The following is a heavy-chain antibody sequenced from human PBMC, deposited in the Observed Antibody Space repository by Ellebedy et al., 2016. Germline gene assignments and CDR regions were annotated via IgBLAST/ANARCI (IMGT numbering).Heavy chain of an antibody. D-gene: IGHD5-12*01. CDR1: GYTFTSYY. V-gene: IGHV1-46*01. J-gene: IGHJ4*02. CDR3: ARERESGYDS. CDR2: INPSGGST. Sequence: ASVKVSCKASGYTFTSYYMHWVRQAPGQGLEWMGIINPSGGSTNYAQKLQGRVTITADESTSTAYMELSSLRSEDTAVYYCARERESGYDSWGQGTLVTVSS.